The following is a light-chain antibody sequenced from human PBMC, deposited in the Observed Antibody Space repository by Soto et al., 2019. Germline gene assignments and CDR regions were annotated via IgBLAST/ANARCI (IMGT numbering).Light chain of an antibody. CDR3: AAWDDSLNGVV. CDR2: SSN. V-gene: IGLV1-44*01. Sequence: QSVLTQPPSASGTPGQRVTISCSGSSSNIRSNAVSWYQQLPGTAPKLLIYSSNQRPSGVPDRISGSKSGTSASLAISGLQSEDEADYYCAAWDDSLNGVVFGGGTKLTVL. CDR1: SSNIRSNA. J-gene: IGLJ2*01.